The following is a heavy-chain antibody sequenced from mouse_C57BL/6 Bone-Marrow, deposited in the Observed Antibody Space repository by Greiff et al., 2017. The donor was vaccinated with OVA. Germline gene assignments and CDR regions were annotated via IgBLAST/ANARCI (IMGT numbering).Heavy chain of an antibody. CDR2: IDPSDRYT. V-gene: IGHV1-50*01. J-gene: IGHJ4*01. Sequence: QVQLKQPGAELVKPGASVKLSCKASGYTFTSYWMQWVKQRPGQGLEWIGEIDPSDRYTNYNQKFKGKATLTVDTSSSTAYMQLSSLTSEDSAVYYCASYYYGSSHYAMDYWGQGTSVTVSS. D-gene: IGHD1-1*01. CDR1: GYTFTSYW. CDR3: ASYYYGSSHYAMDY.